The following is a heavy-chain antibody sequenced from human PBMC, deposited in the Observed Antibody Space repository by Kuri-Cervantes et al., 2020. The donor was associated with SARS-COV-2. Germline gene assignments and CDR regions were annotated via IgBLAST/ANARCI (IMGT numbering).Heavy chain of an antibody. V-gene: IGHV3-20*04. J-gene: IGHJ5*02. Sequence: GESLKISCAASGFNFDDYAVSWVRQVPGKGLEWVSTINWNGDSTSYADSVKGRFTISRDNAENSLYLQMNSLRAEDTALYYCARDRTDILLIETWFDPWGQGTLVTVSS. CDR3: ARDRTDILLIETWFDP. D-gene: IGHD2-8*01. CDR2: INWNGDST. CDR1: GFNFDDYA.